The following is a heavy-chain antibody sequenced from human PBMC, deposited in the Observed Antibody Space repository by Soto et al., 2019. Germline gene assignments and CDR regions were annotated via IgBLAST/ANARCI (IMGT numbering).Heavy chain of an antibody. Sequence: ASVKVSCKASRYTFTSYGMSWVRQAPGQGLEWMGWISAYNGNTNYAQKLQGRVTMTTDTSTSTAYMELRSLRSDDTAVYYCARSYGIAAAVDIDYWGQGTLVTVSS. CDR1: RYTFTSYG. CDR2: ISAYNGNT. CDR3: ARSYGIAAAVDIDY. J-gene: IGHJ4*02. D-gene: IGHD6-13*01. V-gene: IGHV1-18*01.